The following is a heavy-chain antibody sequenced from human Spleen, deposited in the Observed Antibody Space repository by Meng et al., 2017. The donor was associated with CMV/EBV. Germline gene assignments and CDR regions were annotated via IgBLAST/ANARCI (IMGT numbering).Heavy chain of an antibody. J-gene: IGHJ4*02. CDR1: GFTFSSYG. D-gene: IGHD1-7*01. V-gene: IGHV3-33*06. Sequence: GESLKISCAASGFTFSSYGMHWVRQAPGKGLEWVAVIWYDGSNKYYADSVKGRFTISRDNSKNTLYLQMNSLRAEDTAVYYCAKGFENYSGIDYWGQGTLVTVSS. CDR3: AKGFENYSGIDY. CDR2: IWYDGSNK.